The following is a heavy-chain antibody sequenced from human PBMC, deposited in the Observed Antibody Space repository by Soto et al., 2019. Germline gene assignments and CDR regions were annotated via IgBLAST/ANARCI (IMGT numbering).Heavy chain of an antibody. D-gene: IGHD2-2*01. Sequence: PGGSVRLSCAASGFTFSRYGMHWVRQALGKGLEWVSVISYDGFIKYYADSVKGRFTISRDNSKNTLYLQMNSPKTEDTAIYYCASIDDILVVQALYYRAVWSRGTTVDVSS. V-gene: IGHV3-30*03. CDR1: GFTFSRYG. CDR2: ISYDGFIK. J-gene: IGHJ6*04. CDR3: ASIDDILVVQALYYRAV.